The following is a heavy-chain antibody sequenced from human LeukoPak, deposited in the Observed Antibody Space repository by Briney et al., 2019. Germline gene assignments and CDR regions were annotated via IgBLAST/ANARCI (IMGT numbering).Heavy chain of an antibody. D-gene: IGHD4-23*01. CDR2: ITYSSSHI. CDR3: ARLYGGNSNGFDI. V-gene: IGHV3-21*01. Sequence: GGSLRLSCSASGLTFSDHSMNWVRQAPGKGLEWVSSITYSSSHISYADSVKGRFTISRDNAKNSLDLQMNSLRAEDTAVYYCARLYGGNSNGFDIWAKGQWSPSLQ. CDR1: GLTFSDHS. J-gene: IGHJ3*02.